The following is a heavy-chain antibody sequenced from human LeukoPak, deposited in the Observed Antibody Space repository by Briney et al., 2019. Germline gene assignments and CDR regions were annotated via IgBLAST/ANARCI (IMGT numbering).Heavy chain of an antibody. CDR1: GFTFSSYW. D-gene: IGHD7-27*01. CDR3: VRSSTPCLGMNYDR. Sequence: GGSLRLSCAASGFTFSSYWMYWVRQAPGKGLVWVSRINSDGSSTSYADSVEGRFTVSRDNAKNTVYLQMNSLRTEDTAVYYCVRSSTPCLGMNYDRWGQGTEVTVSS. J-gene: IGHJ3*02. CDR2: INSDGSST. V-gene: IGHV3-74*01.